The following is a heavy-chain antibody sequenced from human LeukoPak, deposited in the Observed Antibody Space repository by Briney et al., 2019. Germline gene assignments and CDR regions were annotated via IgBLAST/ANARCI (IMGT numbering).Heavy chain of an antibody. D-gene: IGHD1-26*01. CDR2: ISDDGRNK. V-gene: IGHV3-30*04. CDR3: AKDPSGSYLPGVYFDY. CDR1: GFTFNSNA. Sequence: QPGRSLRLSCAASGFTFNSNAMHWVRQAPGKGLEWVAVISDDGRNKYYADSVKGRFTISRDSSKNTLYLQMDSLRAEDTAVYYCAKDPSGSYLPGVYFDYWGQGTLVTVSS. J-gene: IGHJ4*02.